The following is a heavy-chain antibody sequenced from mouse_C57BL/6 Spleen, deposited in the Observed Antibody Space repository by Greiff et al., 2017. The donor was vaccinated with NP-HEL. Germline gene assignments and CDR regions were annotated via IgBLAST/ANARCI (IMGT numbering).Heavy chain of an antibody. V-gene: IGHV1-53*01. Sequence: QVQLQQPGTELVKPGASVKLSCKASGYTFTSYWMHWVKQRPGQGLEWIGNINPSNGGTNYNEKFKSKATLTVDKSSSTANMQLSSLTSEDSAVYYCARGKLRLFYFDYWGQGTTLTVSS. J-gene: IGHJ2*01. CDR3: ARGKLRLFYFDY. CDR1: GYTFTSYW. D-gene: IGHD1-1*01. CDR2: INPSNGGT.